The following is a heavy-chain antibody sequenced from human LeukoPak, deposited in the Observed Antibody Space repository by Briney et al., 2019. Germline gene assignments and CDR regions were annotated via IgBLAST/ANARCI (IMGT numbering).Heavy chain of an antibody. D-gene: IGHD5-24*01. CDR2: MNPNSGKT. CDR1: GYTFTSYD. CDR3: ARELRRDAY. V-gene: IGHV1-8*01. J-gene: IGHJ4*02. Sequence: ASVKVSCKASGYTFTSYDINWVRQATGQGLEWMGYMNPNSGKTEYAQKFQGRVTMTADTSISTAYMELSSLTSEDTAVYYCARELRRDAYWGQGILVTVSS.